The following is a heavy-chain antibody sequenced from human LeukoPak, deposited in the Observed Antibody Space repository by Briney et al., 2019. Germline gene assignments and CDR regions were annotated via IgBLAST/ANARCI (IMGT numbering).Heavy chain of an antibody. J-gene: IGHJ4*02. CDR3: AQDRGGEHQRIQGFAY. CDR2: ISNDGSKI. V-gene: IGHV3-30*18. Sequence: PGGSQTLSCAASGFTFSSYGMHWVRQAPGKGLEWVAVISNDGSKIYYTDSVKGRFTISRDNPKNTLYLQMNSLRIEDTAVYYCAQDRGGEHQRIQGFAYWAQGTLVTVSS. D-gene: IGHD5-18*01. CDR1: GFTFSSYG.